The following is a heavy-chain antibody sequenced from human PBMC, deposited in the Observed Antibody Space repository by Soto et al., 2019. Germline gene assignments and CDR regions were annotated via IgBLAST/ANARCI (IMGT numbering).Heavy chain of an antibody. V-gene: IGHV1-69*06. D-gene: IGHD3-22*01. CDR3: ASAYYYDSSGYYPPFDY. CDR1: GGTFSNYA. J-gene: IGHJ4*02. Sequence: QVQLVQSGAEVKKPGSSVKVSCKASGGTFSNYAITWVQQAPGQGLEWMGGIIPIFGTRNYAQKFQGRVTITADKSTSTAYMELSSLRSEDTAVYFCASAYYYDSSGYYPPFDYWGQGTLVTVSS. CDR2: IIPIFGTR.